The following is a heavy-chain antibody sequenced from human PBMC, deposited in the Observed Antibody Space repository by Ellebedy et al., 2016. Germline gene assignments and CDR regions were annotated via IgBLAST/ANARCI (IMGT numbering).Heavy chain of an antibody. CDR3: REGHYSDV. Sequence: GESLKISXATSGISFSDFFMSWVRQAPGKGLQWVSTISAGGDDTYLADSVKGRFTISRDNSRNILYLQMSSLRDEDSAIYYCREGHYSDVWGQGTQVTVS. J-gene: IGHJ4*02. V-gene: IGHV3-23*01. CDR1: GISFSDFF. CDR2: ISAGGDDT.